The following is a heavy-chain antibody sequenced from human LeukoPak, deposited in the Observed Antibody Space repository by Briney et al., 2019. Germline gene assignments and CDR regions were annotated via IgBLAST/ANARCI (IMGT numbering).Heavy chain of an antibody. CDR2: IDAGNGKT. V-gene: IGHV1-3*01. D-gene: IGHD2-2*01. CDR1: QYTFTDYA. CDR3: ARASPRYCSSTSCYAPYYYYGMDV. J-gene: IGHJ6*02. Sequence: GASVKVSCKASQYTFTDYAVHWVRQAPGQRLEWMGWIDAGNGKTKYSQSFQGRVTIIRDTSATTAYMELSSLRSEDTAVYYCARASPRYCSSTSCYAPYYYYGMDVWGQGTTVTVSS.